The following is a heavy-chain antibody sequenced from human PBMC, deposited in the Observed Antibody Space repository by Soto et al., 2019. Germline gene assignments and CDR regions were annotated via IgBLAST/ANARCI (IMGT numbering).Heavy chain of an antibody. CDR2: ISSSGSTT. V-gene: IGHV3-23*01. Sequence: HPGGSLRLSCAASGFTFNDYAMSWVRQAPGKGLEWVSSISSSGSTTHYADSVKGRFTISRDNSKNTLYLQMISLRAEDTAVYYCAKGGSVLMVYADNWLDPWGRGTLVTVSS. J-gene: IGHJ5*02. D-gene: IGHD2-8*01. CDR3: AKGGSVLMVYADNWLDP. CDR1: GFTFNDYA.